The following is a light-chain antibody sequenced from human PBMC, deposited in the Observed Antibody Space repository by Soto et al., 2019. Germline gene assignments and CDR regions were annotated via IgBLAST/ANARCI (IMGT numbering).Light chain of an antibody. V-gene: IGLV2-14*01. CDR3: GSYTSSSTL. J-gene: IGLJ2*01. CDR1: IHYDF. CDR2: EVS. Sequence: QSALTQPASVSGSPGQSITISCTGYIHYDFVSWYQQHPGTAPKLVIYEVSNRPSGTSDRFSGSKSGHTASLTISGLQTEDEAVYYCGSYTSSSTLFGGGTKVTVL.